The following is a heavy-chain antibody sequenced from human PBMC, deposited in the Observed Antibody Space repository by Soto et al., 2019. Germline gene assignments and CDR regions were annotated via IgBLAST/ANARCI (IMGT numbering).Heavy chain of an antibody. D-gene: IGHD6-19*01. CDR3: VGGSGWIFDH. CDR2: IKQDGSEK. V-gene: IGHV3-7*01. CDR1: GFTFSSFW. J-gene: IGHJ4*02. Sequence: PGGSLRLSCAASGFTFSSFWMNWVRQAPGKGLEWVANIKQDGSEKYYVDSVKGRFTISRDNAKNSLYLQMNSLRAEDTAVYYCVGGSGWIFDHWGQGTLVTVSS.